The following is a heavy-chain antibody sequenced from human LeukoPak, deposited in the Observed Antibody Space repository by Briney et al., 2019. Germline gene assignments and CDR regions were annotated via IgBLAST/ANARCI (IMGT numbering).Heavy chain of an antibody. V-gene: IGHV5-51*01. Sequence: GESLKISCKGSGYSFTSYWIGWVRQMPGKGLEWMGIIYPGDSDTRYSPSFQGQVTISADKSISTAYLQWSSLKASDTAMYYCARRPGIAAAGTTDWFDPWGQGTLVTVSS. CDR2: IYPGDSDT. CDR3: ARRPGIAAAGTTDWFDP. D-gene: IGHD6-13*01. J-gene: IGHJ5*02. CDR1: GYSFTSYW.